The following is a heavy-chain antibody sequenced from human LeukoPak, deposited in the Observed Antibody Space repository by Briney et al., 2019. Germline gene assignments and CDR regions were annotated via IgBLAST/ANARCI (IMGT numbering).Heavy chain of an antibody. D-gene: IGHD1-26*01. J-gene: IGHJ3*02. CDR3: ARCGELLSWAVNAFDI. Sequence: ASVKVSCKASGYTFTSYYIHWVRQAPGQGLEWMGIINPSGGSTSYAQKFQGRVAMTRDTSTSTVYMELSSLRSEDTAVYYCARCGELLSWAVNAFDIWGQGTMVTVSS. CDR1: GYTFTSYY. CDR2: INPSGGST. V-gene: IGHV1-46*01.